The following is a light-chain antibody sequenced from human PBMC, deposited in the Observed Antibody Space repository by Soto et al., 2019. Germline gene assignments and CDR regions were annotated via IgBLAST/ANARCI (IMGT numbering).Light chain of an antibody. CDR3: QQYGSSPLT. V-gene: IGKV3D-15*01. CDR1: QSVSSN. J-gene: IGKJ3*01. CDR2: DAS. Sequence: EIVMTQSPATLSVSPGEGATLSCRASQSVSSNLAWYQQKPGQAPSLLIYDASNRATGVPARFSASGSGTDFTLTISSLAAEDFAVYYCQQYGSSPLTFGPGTKVDI.